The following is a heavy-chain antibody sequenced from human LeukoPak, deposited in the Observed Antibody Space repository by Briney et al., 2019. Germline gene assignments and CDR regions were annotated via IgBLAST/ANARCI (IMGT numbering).Heavy chain of an antibody. Sequence: PGRSLRLSCAASGFTFSSYAMHWVRQAPGKGLEGVAVISYDGSNKYYADSVKGRFTISRDNSKNTLYLQMNSLRAEDTAVYYCARPPAKYQLLLMGGLDYWGQGTLVTVSS. CDR1: GFTFSSYA. D-gene: IGHD2-2*01. V-gene: IGHV3-30-3*01. CDR2: ISYDGSNK. J-gene: IGHJ4*02. CDR3: ARPPAKYQLLLMGGLDY.